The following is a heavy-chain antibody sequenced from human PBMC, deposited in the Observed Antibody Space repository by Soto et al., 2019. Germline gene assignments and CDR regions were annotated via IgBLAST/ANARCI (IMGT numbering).Heavy chain of an antibody. Sequence: PGGSLRLSCAASGFTFSDYYMSWIRQAPGKGLEWVSYISSSSSYTNYADSAKGRFTISRDNAKNSLYLQMNSLRAEDTAVYYCARGSTVIDYWGQGTLVTVSS. CDR2: ISSSSSYT. J-gene: IGHJ4*02. CDR3: ARGSTVIDY. V-gene: IGHV3-11*06. CDR1: GFTFSDYY. D-gene: IGHD4-17*01.